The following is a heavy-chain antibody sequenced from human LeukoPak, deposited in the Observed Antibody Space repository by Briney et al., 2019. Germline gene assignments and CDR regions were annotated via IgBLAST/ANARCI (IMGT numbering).Heavy chain of an antibody. CDR3: ARDRGYYDSSASGY. Sequence: PGESLRLSCAVSGFTFSHYAMYWVRQAPGKGLEWVSYISSSGSTIYYADSVKGRFTISRDNAKNSLYLQMNSLRAEDTAVYYCARDRGYYDSSASGYWGQGTLVTVSS. J-gene: IGHJ4*02. V-gene: IGHV3-11*01. CDR1: GFTFSHYA. D-gene: IGHD3-22*01. CDR2: ISSSGSTI.